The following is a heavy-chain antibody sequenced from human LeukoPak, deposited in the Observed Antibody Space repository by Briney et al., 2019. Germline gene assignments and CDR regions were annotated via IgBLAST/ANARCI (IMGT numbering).Heavy chain of an antibody. CDR3: ARAGYYYDTSDAFDI. CDR2: INTDGSST. Sequence: PGGSLRLSCEVSGDTFSDYWMHWVRQAPGKGLVWVARINTDGSSTSYADVVKGRFTVSRDNAKKSLYLQMNSLRAEDTAVYYCARAGYYYDTSDAFDIWGQGTMVTVSS. CDR1: GDTFSDYW. J-gene: IGHJ3*02. D-gene: IGHD3-22*01. V-gene: IGHV3-74*01.